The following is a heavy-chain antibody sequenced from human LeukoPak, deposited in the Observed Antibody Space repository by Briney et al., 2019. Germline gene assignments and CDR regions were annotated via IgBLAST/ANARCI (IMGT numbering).Heavy chain of an antibody. V-gene: IGHV1-46*01. J-gene: IGHJ4*02. Sequence: ASVKVSCKASGYTFTGYYMHWVRQAPGQGLEWMGKINPTGGSTTYAQKFQGRVTMTRDTSTSTVYMELSSLRSEDTAFYYCARDQKGSETNFDYWGQGTLVTVSS. D-gene: IGHD1/OR15-1a*01. CDR2: INPTGGST. CDR3: ARDQKGSETNFDY. CDR1: GYTFTGYY.